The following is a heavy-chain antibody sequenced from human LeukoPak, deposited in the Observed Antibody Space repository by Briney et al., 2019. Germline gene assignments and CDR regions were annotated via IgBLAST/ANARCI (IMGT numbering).Heavy chain of an antibody. V-gene: IGHV3-23*01. D-gene: IGHD1-26*01. CDR3: ARNSGSFYVPPDY. J-gene: IGHJ4*02. Sequence: PGGSLRLSCAASGFTFSSYAMSWVRQAPGKGLEWVSAISGSGGSTYYADSVKGWFTISRDNSKSTLYLQMNSLRAEDTAVYYCARNSGSFYVPPDYWGQGTLITVSS. CDR1: GFTFSSYA. CDR2: ISGSGGST.